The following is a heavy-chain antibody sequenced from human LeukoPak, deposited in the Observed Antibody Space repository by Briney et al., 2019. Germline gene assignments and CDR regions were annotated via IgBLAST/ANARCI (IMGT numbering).Heavy chain of an antibody. CDR3: ALVSTYYDILTGYYDAFDI. CDR2: IYTSGST. CDR1: GGSISSYY. D-gene: IGHD3-9*01. J-gene: IGHJ3*02. Sequence: SETLSLTRTVSGGSISSYYWSWIRQPAGKGLEWIGRIYTSGSTNYNPSLEGRVTMSVDTSKNHFSLKLSSVTAADTAVYYCALVSTYYDILTGYYDAFDIWGQGTMVTVSS. V-gene: IGHV4-4*07.